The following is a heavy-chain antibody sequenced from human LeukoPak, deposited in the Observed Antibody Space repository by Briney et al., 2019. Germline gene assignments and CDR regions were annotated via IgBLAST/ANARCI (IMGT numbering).Heavy chain of an antibody. CDR1: GGSFSGYY. V-gene: IGHV4-34*01. Sequence: PSETLSLTCAVYGGSFSGYYWSWIRQPPGKGLEWIGEINHSGSTNYNPSLKSRVTISVDTSKNQFSLKLSSVTAADTAVYYCAISPLQLWPGLFDYWGQGTLVTVSS. CDR2: INHSGST. CDR3: AISPLQLWPGLFDY. D-gene: IGHD5-18*01. J-gene: IGHJ4*02.